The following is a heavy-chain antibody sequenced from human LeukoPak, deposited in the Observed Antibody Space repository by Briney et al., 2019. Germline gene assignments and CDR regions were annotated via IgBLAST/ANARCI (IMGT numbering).Heavy chain of an antibody. CDR1: GFTFSSYG. J-gene: IGHJ4*02. CDR2: ISYDGSNK. V-gene: IGHV3-30*18. D-gene: IGHD2-15*01. CDR3: AKDLPRYCSGGSCYLFDY. Sequence: GGSLRLSCAASGFTFSSYGMHWVRQAPGKGLEWVAVISYDGSNKYYADSVKGRFTISRDNSKNTLYLQMDSLRAEDTAVYYCAKDLPRYCSGGSCYLFDYWGQGTLVTVSS.